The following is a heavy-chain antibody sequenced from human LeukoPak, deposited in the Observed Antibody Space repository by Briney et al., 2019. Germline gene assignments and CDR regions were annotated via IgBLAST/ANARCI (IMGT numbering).Heavy chain of an antibody. V-gene: IGHV1-3*01. CDR1: GYTFTSYA. Sequence: GASVKVSCKASGYTFTSYAMHWVRQAPGQRLEWMGWINAGNGNTKYSQKFQGRVTITRDTSASTAYMELSSLRSDDTAVYYCARDHDYGGDQTDYWGQGTLVTVSS. D-gene: IGHD4-23*01. J-gene: IGHJ4*02. CDR3: ARDHDYGGDQTDY. CDR2: INAGNGNT.